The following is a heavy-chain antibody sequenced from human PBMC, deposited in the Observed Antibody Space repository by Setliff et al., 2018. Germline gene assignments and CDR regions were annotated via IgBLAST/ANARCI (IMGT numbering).Heavy chain of an antibody. J-gene: IGHJ4*02. CDR1: GGSFSGYY. CDR3: ARALYSYDFDY. D-gene: IGHD5-18*01. V-gene: IGHV4-34*01. Sequence: SSETLSLTCAVYGGSFSGYYWSWIRQPPGKGLEWIGEINHSGSTNYNPSLKSRVTISVDTSKNQFSLKLSSVTAADTAVYYCARALYSYDFDYWGQGTLVTVSS. CDR2: INHSGST.